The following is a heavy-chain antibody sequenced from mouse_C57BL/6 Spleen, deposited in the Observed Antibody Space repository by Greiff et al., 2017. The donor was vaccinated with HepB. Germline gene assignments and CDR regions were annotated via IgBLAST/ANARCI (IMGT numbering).Heavy chain of an antibody. CDR1: GYSITSGYY. Sequence: VQLKESGPGLVKPSQSLSLTCSVTGYSITSGYYWNWIRQFPGNKLEWMGYISYDGSNNYNPSLKNRISITRDTSKNQFFLKLNSVTTEDTATYYCARSYGRGYYYAMDYWGQGTSVTVSS. D-gene: IGHD1-1*01. J-gene: IGHJ4*01. CDR2: ISYDGSN. CDR3: ARSYGRGYYYAMDY. V-gene: IGHV3-6*01.